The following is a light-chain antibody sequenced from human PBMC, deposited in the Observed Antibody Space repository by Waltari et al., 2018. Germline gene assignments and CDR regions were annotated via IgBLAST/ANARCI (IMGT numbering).Light chain of an antibody. CDR1: SSAVGGYNY. V-gene: IGLV2-11*01. CDR3: CSYAGSYGV. CDR2: DAS. J-gene: IGLJ2*01. Sequence: QSALTQPRSVSGSPGQSATISCTGTSSAVGGYNYVSWYQQHPGKAPKFMIYDASNRPSGVPDRFSGSKSGNTAFLTISGLQAEDEADYYCCSYAGSYGVFGGGTKLTVL.